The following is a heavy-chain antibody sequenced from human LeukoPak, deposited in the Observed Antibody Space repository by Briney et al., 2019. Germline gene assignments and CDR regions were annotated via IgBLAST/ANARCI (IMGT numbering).Heavy chain of an antibody. CDR3: ARTGPSAELSYYYGMDV. V-gene: IGHV1-3*01. Sequence: ASVKVSCKASGGTFSSYAISWVRQAPGQRLEWMGWINAGNGNTKYSQKFQGRVTITRDTSASTAYMELSSLRSEDTAVYYCARTGPSAELSYYYGMDVWGQGTTVTVSS. CDR2: INAGNGNT. CDR1: GGTFSSYA. J-gene: IGHJ6*02. D-gene: IGHD2-2*01.